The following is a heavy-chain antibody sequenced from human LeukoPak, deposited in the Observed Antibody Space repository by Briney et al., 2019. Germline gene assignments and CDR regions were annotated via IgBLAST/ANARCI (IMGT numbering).Heavy chain of an antibody. Sequence: GGSLRLSCAASGFTSSSYAMSWVRQAPGKGLEWVSAISGSGGSTYYADSVKGRFTISRDNSKNTLYLQMNSLRAEDTAVYYCAKWPMIVVVITPNDAFDIWGQGTTVTVSS. CDR3: AKWPMIVVVITPNDAFDI. CDR2: ISGSGGST. V-gene: IGHV3-23*01. CDR1: GFTSSSYA. J-gene: IGHJ3*02. D-gene: IGHD3-22*01.